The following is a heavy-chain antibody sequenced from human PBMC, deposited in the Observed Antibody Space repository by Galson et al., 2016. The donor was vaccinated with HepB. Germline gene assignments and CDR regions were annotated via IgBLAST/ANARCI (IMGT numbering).Heavy chain of an antibody. CDR3: GKPKSGSCGAQVES. J-gene: IGHJ5*01. CDR1: GFTFRNSA. Sequence: SLRLSCAASGFTFRNSAMTWVRQAPGKGLEWVSSICGAADRTYYADSVKGRFTISRDNSRDTLHMEMNGLSADDTAVYYCGKPKSGSCGAQVESWGQGTLVIVSS. CDR2: ICGAADRT. D-gene: IGHD5-12*01. V-gene: IGHV3-23*01.